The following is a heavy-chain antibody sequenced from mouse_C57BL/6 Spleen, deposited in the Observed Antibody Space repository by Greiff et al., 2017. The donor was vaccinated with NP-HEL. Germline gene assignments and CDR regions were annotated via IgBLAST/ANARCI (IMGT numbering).Heavy chain of an antibody. D-gene: IGHD2-3*01. CDR3: ARSDGYYGYFDY. J-gene: IGHJ2*01. CDR1: GYSITSGYY. Sequence: EVKLQESGPGLVKPSQSLSLTCSVTGYSITSGYYWNWIRQFPGNNLEWMGYISYDGSNNYNPSLKNRISITRDTSKNQFFLKLNSVTTEDTATYYCARSDGYYGYFDYWGQGTTLTVSS. V-gene: IGHV3-6*01. CDR2: ISYDGSN.